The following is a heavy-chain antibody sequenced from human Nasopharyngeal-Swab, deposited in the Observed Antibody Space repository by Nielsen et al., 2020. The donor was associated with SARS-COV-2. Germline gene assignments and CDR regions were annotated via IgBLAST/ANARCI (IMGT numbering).Heavy chain of an antibody. D-gene: IGHD3-10*01. Sequence: GESLKISCAASGFTFSSYSMNWVRQAPGKGLEWVSSISSSSSYIYYADSVKGRFTISRDNAKNSLYLQMNSLRAEDTAVYYCARAGSGSYYYGMDVWGQGTTVTVSS. J-gene: IGHJ6*02. CDR1: GFTFSSYS. V-gene: IGHV3-21*01. CDR3: ARAGSGSYYYGMDV. CDR2: ISSSSSYI.